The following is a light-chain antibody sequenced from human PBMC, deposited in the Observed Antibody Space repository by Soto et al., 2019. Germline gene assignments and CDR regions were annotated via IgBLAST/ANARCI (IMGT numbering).Light chain of an antibody. Sequence: QSALTQPPSASGSPGQSVTISCTGTSSDIGGYSYVSWYQQHPGKAPKLLIYEVNKRPSGVPDRFPGSKSGNTASLTVSGLQTEDEADYYCSSYAGSNKRYVFGTGTKVTVL. CDR3: SSYAGSNKRYV. CDR2: EVN. V-gene: IGLV2-8*01. J-gene: IGLJ1*01. CDR1: SSDIGGYSY.